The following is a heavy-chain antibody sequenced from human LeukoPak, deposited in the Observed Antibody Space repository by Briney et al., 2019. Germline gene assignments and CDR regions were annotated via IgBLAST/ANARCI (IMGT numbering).Heavy chain of an antibody. J-gene: IGHJ4*02. D-gene: IGHD2-15*01. Sequence: PSQTLSLTCTVSGGSISGGDDYWSWIRQPPGKGLEWIGYIYCSGTTYYNPSLKSRASISVDTSKNQFSLKLSSVTAADTAVYFCARLVGYYSRGSCYHFDYWGQGSLVTVSS. CDR3: ARLVGYYSRGSCYHFDY. V-gene: IGHV4-30-4*01. CDR1: GGSISGGDDY. CDR2: IYCSGTT.